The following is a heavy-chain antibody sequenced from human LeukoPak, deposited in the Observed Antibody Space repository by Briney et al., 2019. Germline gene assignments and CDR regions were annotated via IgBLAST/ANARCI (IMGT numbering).Heavy chain of an antibody. CDR1: DGSISSGAYY. V-gene: IGHV4-30-2*01. D-gene: IGHD6-19*01. CDR3: AREIAVAGSAFDI. CDR2: IWHSGST. J-gene: IGHJ3*02. Sequence: TLSLTCTVSDGSISSGAYYWSWIRQPPRKGLEWIGYIWHSGSTYYNPSLRSRITMSVDRSKNQFSLKLNSVTVADTAVYYCAREIAVAGSAFDIWGQGTMVAVSS.